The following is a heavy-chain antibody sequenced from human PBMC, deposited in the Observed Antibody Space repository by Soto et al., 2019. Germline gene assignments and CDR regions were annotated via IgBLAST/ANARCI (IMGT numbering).Heavy chain of an antibody. D-gene: IGHD5-12*01. CDR1: GFTFSSYA. CDR2: ISGSGGST. V-gene: IGHV3-23*01. CDR3: AKEIGYSGHDWFDL. Sequence: GGSLRLSCAASGFTFSSYAMSWVRQAPGKGLEWVSAISGSGGSTYYADSVKGRITISRDNSKNTVYLQMNSLRADDTAVYYCAKEIGYSGHDWFDLWGQATQVTVAS. J-gene: IGHJ5*02.